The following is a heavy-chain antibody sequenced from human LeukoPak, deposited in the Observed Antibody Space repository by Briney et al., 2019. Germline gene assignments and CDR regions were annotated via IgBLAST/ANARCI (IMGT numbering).Heavy chain of an antibody. V-gene: IGHV3-23*01. CDR1: GFTFSSYA. J-gene: IGHJ4*02. Sequence: GSLRLSCAASGFTFSSYAMSWVRQAPGKGLEWVSAISGSGGSTYYADSVKGRFTISRDNSKNTLYLQMNSLRAEDTAVYYCARERRTYYYDSSGYSTDYWGQGTLVTVSS. D-gene: IGHD3-22*01. CDR3: ARERRTYYYDSSGYSTDY. CDR2: ISGSGGST.